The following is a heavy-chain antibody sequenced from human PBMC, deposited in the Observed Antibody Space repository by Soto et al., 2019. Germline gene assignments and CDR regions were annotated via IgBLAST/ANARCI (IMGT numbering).Heavy chain of an antibody. Sequence: GGSLRLSCAASGFTFSSYEMNWVRQAPGKGLEWVSYISSSGSTIYYADSVKGRFTISRDNAKNSLYLQMNSLRAEDTAVYYCAREIPSGFSRFDPWGQGTLVTVSS. CDR1: GFTFSSYE. V-gene: IGHV3-48*03. CDR3: AREIPSGFSRFDP. CDR2: ISSSGSTI. J-gene: IGHJ5*02. D-gene: IGHD3-10*01.